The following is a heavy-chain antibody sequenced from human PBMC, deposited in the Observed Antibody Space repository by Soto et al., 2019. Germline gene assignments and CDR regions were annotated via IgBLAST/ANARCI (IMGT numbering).Heavy chain of an antibody. Sequence: LRLSCAASGFTFSSYVMHWVRQAPGKGLEWVAVISYDGSNKYYADSVKGRFTISRDNSKNTLYLQMNSLRAEDTAVYYCAKDGTVGATHMYYFDYWGQGTLVTVSS. CDR1: GFTFSSYV. D-gene: IGHD1-26*01. J-gene: IGHJ4*02. V-gene: IGHV3-30*18. CDR3: AKDGTVGATHMYYFDY. CDR2: ISYDGSNK.